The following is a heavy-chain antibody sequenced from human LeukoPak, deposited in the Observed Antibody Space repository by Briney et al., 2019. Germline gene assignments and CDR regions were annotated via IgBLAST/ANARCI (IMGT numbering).Heavy chain of an antibody. D-gene: IGHD5-12*01. CDR2: IKQDGSEK. CDR3: ARDRAAKARIGGMDV. V-gene: IGHV3-7*01. J-gene: IGHJ6*02. Sequence: PGGSLRLSCAASGFTFSSYWMSWVRQAPGKGLEWVANIKQDGSEKYYVDSVKGRFTISRDNAKNSLYLQMNSLRAEDTAVYYCARDRAAKARIGGMDVWGQGTTVIVSS. CDR1: GFTFSSYW.